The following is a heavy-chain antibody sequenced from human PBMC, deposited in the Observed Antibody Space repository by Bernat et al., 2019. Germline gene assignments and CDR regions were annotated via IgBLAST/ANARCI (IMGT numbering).Heavy chain of an antibody. V-gene: IGHV3-23*01. J-gene: IGHJ1*01. CDR2: ISGSGGST. CDR3: AKDVVVVPADMGCFQH. Sequence: EVQLLESGGGLVQPGGSLRLSCAASGFTFSSDAMTWVRQAPGKGLEWVSGISGSGGSTYYADSVKGRFTISRDNSKNTLYLQMTSLRAEDTAVYYCAKDVVVVPADMGCFQHWGQGTLVTVSS. CDR1: GFTFSSDA. D-gene: IGHD2-2*01.